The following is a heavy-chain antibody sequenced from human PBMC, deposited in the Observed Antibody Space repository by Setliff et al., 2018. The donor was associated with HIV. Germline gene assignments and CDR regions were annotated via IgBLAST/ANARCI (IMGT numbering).Heavy chain of an antibody. CDR3: ARERYGDYAEFDY. CDR1: GGSISSSSFY. D-gene: IGHD4-17*01. Sequence: KPSETLSLTCTVSGGSISSSSFYWSWIRQPAGKGLEWIGHVYARGNTNYNPSLKSRVTISVDTSKNQFSLKLSSVPAPDTAVYYCARERYGDYAEFDYWGQGTLVTVSS. J-gene: IGHJ4*02. CDR2: VYARGNT. V-gene: IGHV4-61*09.